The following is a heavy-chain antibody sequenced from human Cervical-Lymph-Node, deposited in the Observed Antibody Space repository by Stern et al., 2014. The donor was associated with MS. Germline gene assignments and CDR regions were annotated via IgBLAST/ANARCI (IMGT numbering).Heavy chain of an antibody. Sequence: QLQLQESGPGLVKPSETLSLTCTVSGGSISTYYWSWIRQPPGKGLEWIGYIYYVGETNYNPSLKNRVTMLVDRSKNQFSLKLTSVTTADTAVYYCARSRSGWNYYFDYWSQGTLVTVSS. V-gene: IGHV4-59*01. CDR1: GGSISTYY. D-gene: IGHD6-19*01. J-gene: IGHJ4*02. CDR2: IYYVGET. CDR3: ARSRSGWNYYFDY.